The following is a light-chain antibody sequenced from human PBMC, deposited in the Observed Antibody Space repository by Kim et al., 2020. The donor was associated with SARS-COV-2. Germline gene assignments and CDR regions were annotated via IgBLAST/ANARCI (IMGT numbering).Light chain of an antibody. CDR1: SLRSYY. CDR3: NSRDSSGNHVV. Sequence: SSELTQDPAVSVALGQTVRITCQGDSLRSYYASWYQQKPGQALVLVIYGKNNRPSGIPDRFSGSSSGNTASLTITGAQAEDEADYYCNSRDSSGNHVVFGGGTQLTVL. CDR2: GKN. V-gene: IGLV3-19*01. J-gene: IGLJ2*01.